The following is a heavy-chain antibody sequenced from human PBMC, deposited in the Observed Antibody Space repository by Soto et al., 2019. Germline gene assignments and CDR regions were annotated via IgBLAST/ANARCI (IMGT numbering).Heavy chain of an antibody. V-gene: IGHV3-23*01. CDR1: GFTFSSYA. CDR2: ISGSGGNT. D-gene: IGHD6-19*01. CDR3: AKRLSSSAWYSAFDI. Sequence: EVQLLESGGGLVQPGGSLRLSCAAYGFTFSSYAMNWVRQAPGKGLEWVSGISGSGGNTYYGDSVKGRFTISRENCKSTVYLQMNSLRAEDTAIYYCAKRLSSSAWYSAFDIWGQGTMVTVSS. J-gene: IGHJ3*02.